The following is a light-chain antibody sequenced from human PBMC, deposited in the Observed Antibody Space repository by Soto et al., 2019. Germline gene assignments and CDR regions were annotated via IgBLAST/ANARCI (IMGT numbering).Light chain of an antibody. CDR1: NIGSKS. CDR2: YDS. Sequence: SYELTQPPSVSVAPGKTARITCGGTNIGSKSVRWYQQKPGQAPVLVIYYDSDRPSGIPERFSGSNSGNTATLTISRVEAGDEADYYCQVWDSSSDHVVFGGGTKVTVL. CDR3: QVWDSSSDHVV. V-gene: IGLV3-21*04. J-gene: IGLJ2*01.